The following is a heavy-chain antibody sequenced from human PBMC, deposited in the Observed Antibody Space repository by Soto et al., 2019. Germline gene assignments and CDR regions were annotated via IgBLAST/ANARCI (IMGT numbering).Heavy chain of an antibody. J-gene: IGHJ4*02. CDR1: GFTFSDHY. CDR3: ARVDYDFYVFDY. D-gene: IGHD3-3*01. Sequence: GGSLRLSCAASGFTFSDHYMDWVRQAPGKGLEWVGRTRNKANSYTTEYAASVKGRFTISRDDSKNSLYLQMNSLKTEDTAVYYCARVDYDFYVFDYWGQGTLVTVSS. V-gene: IGHV3-72*01. CDR2: TRNKANSYTT.